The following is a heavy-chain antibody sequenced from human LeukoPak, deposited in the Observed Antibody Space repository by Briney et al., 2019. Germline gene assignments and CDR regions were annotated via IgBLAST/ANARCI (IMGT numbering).Heavy chain of an antibody. CDR3: AKDGSSSGYVFDY. J-gene: IGHJ4*02. Sequence: GGSLRLSCAASGFTFSSYAMNWVRQAPGKGLEWVSLISGSGTSTYYADSVKGRFTISRDNSKNTLYLQMKSLRTEDTAVYYCAKDGSSSGYVFDYWGQGTLVTVSS. CDR2: ISGSGTST. V-gene: IGHV3-23*01. D-gene: IGHD6-13*01. CDR1: GFTFSSYA.